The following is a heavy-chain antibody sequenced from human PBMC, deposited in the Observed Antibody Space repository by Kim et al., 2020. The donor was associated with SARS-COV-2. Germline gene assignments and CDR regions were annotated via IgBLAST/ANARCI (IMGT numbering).Heavy chain of an antibody. CDR1: GFAFSGSA. V-gene: IGHV3-73*01. Sequence: GGSLRLSCAASGFAFSGSAIHWVRQIPGKGLEWIARIRTKTNNYATIYLPSVNGRFTLARDDAKKTAYLEMRSLQTEDAAVYYCIRAGISGDFQLGGQGTLVVVSS. J-gene: IGHJ1*01. CDR2: IRTKTNNYAT. CDR3: IRAGISGDFQL. D-gene: IGHD3-10*01.